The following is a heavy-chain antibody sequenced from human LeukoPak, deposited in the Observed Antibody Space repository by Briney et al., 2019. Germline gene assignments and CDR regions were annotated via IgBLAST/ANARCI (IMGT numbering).Heavy chain of an antibody. CDR1: GFTFNSYG. CDR2: IRYHGSNK. V-gene: IGHV3-30*02. J-gene: IGHJ4*02. D-gene: IGHD1-26*01. Sequence: GVSLTLSCAASGFTFNSYGMLWLPQAPGRGLVGLTFIRYHGSNKYYADSVKGRFTISRDNSKNTLYLQMNSLRAEDTAVYYCARALWEQRSSAYFDYWGQGTLVTVSS. CDR3: ARALWEQRSSAYFDY.